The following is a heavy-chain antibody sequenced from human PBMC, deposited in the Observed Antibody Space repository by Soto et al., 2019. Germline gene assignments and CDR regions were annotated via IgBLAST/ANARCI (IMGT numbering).Heavy chain of an antibody. CDR2: ISSSSSYI. CDR3: ATEKHYFDTGGYYY. Sequence: EVQLVESGGGLVKPGGSLRLSCAASGFTFSSYSMNWVRQAPGKGLEWVSSISSSSSYIYYADSVKGQFTISRDNAKNSLYLQMNSLRAEDTAVYYCATEKHYFDTGGYYYWGQGTLVTVSS. CDR1: GFTFSSYS. J-gene: IGHJ4*02. V-gene: IGHV3-21*01. D-gene: IGHD3-22*01.